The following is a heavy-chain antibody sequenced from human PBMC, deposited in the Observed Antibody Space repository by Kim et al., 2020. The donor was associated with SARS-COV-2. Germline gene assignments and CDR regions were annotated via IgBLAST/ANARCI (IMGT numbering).Heavy chain of an antibody. D-gene: IGHD1-26*01. CDR3: ARVKGMRGATDY. CDR2: ISSSSSYT. V-gene: IGHV3-11*05. CDR1: GFTFSDYY. J-gene: IGHJ4*02. Sequence: GGSLRLSCAASGFTFSDYYMSWIRQAPGKGLEWVSYISSSSSYTNYADSVKGRFTISRDNAKNSLYLQMNSLRAEDTAVYYCARVKGMRGATDYWGQGTLVTVSS.